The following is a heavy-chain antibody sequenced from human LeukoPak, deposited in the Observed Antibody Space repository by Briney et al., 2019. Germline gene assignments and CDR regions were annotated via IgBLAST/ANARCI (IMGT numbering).Heavy chain of an antibody. J-gene: IGHJ5*02. Sequence: ASVKVSCKASGGTFSSYAISWVRQAPGQGLEWMGWISAYNGNTNYAQKLQGRVTMTTDTSTSTAYMELRSLRSDDTAVYYCARAMWRDGYNWNWFDPWGQGTLVTVSS. CDR1: GGTFSSYA. CDR2: ISAYNGNT. CDR3: ARAMWRDGYNWNWFDP. D-gene: IGHD5-24*01. V-gene: IGHV1-18*01.